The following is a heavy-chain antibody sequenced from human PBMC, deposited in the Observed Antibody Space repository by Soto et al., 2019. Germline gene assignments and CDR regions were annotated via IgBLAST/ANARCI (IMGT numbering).Heavy chain of an antibody. J-gene: IGHJ5*02. Sequence: SVKVSCKSAGYTFTGYYMHWVRQAHGQGLEWMGWINPNSGGTNYAQKFQGRDTMPRDTSISTAYLGRSGLGSDDTAVFYCARDTYYEDSRNRWFDPWGRGPVV. CDR1: GYTFTGYY. CDR3: ARDTYYEDSRNRWFDP. D-gene: IGHD3-22*01. CDR2: INPNSGGT. V-gene: IGHV1-2*02.